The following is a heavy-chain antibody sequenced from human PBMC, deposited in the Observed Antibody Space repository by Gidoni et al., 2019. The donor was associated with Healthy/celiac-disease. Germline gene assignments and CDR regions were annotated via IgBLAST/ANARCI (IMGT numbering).Heavy chain of an antibody. J-gene: IGHJ4*02. CDR2: ISGSGGST. CDR3: AKLPAPYSGSYDGDY. Sequence: EVQLLESGGGLVQPGGSLILSCAASGFTFSSYAMSWVRQAPGKGLEWVSAISGSGGSTYYADSVKGRFTISRDNSKNTLYLQMNSLRAEDTAVYYCAKLPAPYSGSYDGDYWGQGTLVTVSS. V-gene: IGHV3-23*01. D-gene: IGHD1-26*01. CDR1: GFTFSSYA.